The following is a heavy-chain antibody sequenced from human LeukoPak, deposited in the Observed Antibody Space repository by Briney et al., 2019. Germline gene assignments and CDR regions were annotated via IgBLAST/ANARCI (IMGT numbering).Heavy chain of an antibody. CDR3: AKNWGSFSWYFDL. D-gene: IGHD7-27*01. CDR1: GFTFDDYG. V-gene: IGHV3-20*04. Sequence: GGSLKLSCAASGFTFDDYGMNWVRQAPGKGLEWVSGINWIGGSTGYADSVKGRFTISRDNAKNSLYLQMNSLRAEDTAFYYCAKNWGSFSWYFDLWGRGTLVTVSS. J-gene: IGHJ2*01. CDR2: INWIGGST.